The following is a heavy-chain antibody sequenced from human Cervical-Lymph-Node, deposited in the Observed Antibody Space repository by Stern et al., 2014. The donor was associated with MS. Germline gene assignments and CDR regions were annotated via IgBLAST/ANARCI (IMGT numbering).Heavy chain of an antibody. D-gene: IGHD5-18*01. V-gene: IGHV1-69*01. J-gene: IGHJ6*02. Sequence: QVQLEESWAEVKKPGSSVKVSCKASGGTSNSHAISWVRQAPGQGLEWMGGIITSYGTTNYAEKFQGRVTITADESTSTAYMELRSLRSEDTAVYYCARDWYSYGSAYYYGLDVWGQGTAVTVSS. CDR2: IITSYGTT. CDR1: GGTSNSHA. CDR3: ARDWYSYGSAYYYGLDV.